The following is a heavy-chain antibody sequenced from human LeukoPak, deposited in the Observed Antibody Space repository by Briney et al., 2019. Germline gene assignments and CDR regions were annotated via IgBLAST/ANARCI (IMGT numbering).Heavy chain of an antibody. V-gene: IGHV3-7*01. CDR3: ARALIGYYFDY. Sequence: GGSLRLSCAASEFMFSSYWMSWVRQAPGKGLEWVANIKQDGSERYNVDSVKGRFTISRDNAKNSLYLQMNSLRAEDTAVYYCARALIGYYFDYWGQGTLVTVSS. J-gene: IGHJ4*02. D-gene: IGHD2-8*01. CDR2: IKQDGSER. CDR1: EFMFSSYW.